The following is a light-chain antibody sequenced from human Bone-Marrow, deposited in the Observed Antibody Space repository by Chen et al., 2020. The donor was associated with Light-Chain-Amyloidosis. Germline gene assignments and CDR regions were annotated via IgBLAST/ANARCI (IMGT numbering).Light chain of an antibody. CDR3: QHYDSFQYT. Sequence: DIQMTQSPSTLSASIGDRVTITCRASQSISDWLAWYQQKPGKAPRLLIYKASSLESGVPSRFRGSGSGTEFTLTISSLQPDDFATYYCQHYDSFQYTFGQGTKLEIK. J-gene: IGKJ2*01. CDR1: QSISDW. CDR2: KAS. V-gene: IGKV1-5*03.